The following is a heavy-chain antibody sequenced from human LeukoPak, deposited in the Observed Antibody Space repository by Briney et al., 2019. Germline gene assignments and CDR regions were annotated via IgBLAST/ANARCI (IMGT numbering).Heavy chain of an antibody. CDR3: ASDGSWGDYQFYFYMDV. V-gene: IGHV3-23*01. J-gene: IGHJ6*03. CDR2: ISASGLYI. CDR1: GFTFRSFA. Sequence: GGSLRLSCEASGFTFRSFAMSWVRQAPGKGLEWLSGISASGLYIYQADAVKGRFTISRDNSKNTLYIEINSLSVEDTAVYYCASDGSWGDYQFYFYMDVWGKGTTVTVSS. D-gene: IGHD2-2*01.